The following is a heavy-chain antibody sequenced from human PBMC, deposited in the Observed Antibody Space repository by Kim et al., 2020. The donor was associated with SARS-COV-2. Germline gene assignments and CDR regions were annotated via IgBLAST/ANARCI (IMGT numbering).Heavy chain of an antibody. Sequence: GGSLRLSCAASGFTFSSYGMHWVRQAPGKGLEWVAAIWYDGSNKYYTDSVKGRFTISRDNSKNTLYLQMNSLRAEDTAVYYCARDQGSILGVKRPTGHFDYWGQGTLGTVSS. J-gene: IGHJ4*02. V-gene: IGHV3-33*01. CDR3: ARDQGSILGVKRPTGHFDY. CDR2: IWYDGSNK. D-gene: IGHD1-26*01. CDR1: GFTFSSYG.